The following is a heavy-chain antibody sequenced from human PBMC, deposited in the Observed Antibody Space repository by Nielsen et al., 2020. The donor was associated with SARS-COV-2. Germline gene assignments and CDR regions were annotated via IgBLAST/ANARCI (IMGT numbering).Heavy chain of an antibody. D-gene: IGHD3/OR15-3a*01. CDR1: GYTFTNYG. J-gene: IGHJ4*02. V-gene: IGHV1-18*01. CDR3: ARGTGEDY. Sequence: ASVKVSCKASGYTFTNYGISWVRQAPGHGLEWMGWISAHNGNTKYVQKLQGRVTMTTDTSTSTAHMELRSLRSDDTAVYYCARGTGEDYWGQGTLVTVSS. CDR2: ISAHNGNT.